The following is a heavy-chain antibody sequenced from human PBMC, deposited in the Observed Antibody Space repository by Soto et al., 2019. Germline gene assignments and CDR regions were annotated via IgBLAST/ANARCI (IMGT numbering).Heavy chain of an antibody. CDR1: GFSFSNYA. Sequence: EVQLLESGGGLVRPGGSLRLSCAASGFSFSNYAMSWVRQAPGKGLEWVSAISGSGGSTYYADSVKGRFTISRDNSKNTLYLQMNSLRAEDTAVYYCAKGLSVSSSSELDYWGQGTLVTVSS. CDR2: ISGSGGST. J-gene: IGHJ4*02. D-gene: IGHD6-6*01. V-gene: IGHV3-23*01. CDR3: AKGLSVSSSSELDY.